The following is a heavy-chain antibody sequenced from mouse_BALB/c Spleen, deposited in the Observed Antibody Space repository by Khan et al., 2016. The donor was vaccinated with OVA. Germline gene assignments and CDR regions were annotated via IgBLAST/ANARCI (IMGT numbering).Heavy chain of an antibody. CDR1: GYTFTSYD. V-gene: IGHV1-85*01. J-gene: IGHJ3*01. D-gene: IGHD2-14*01. CDR3: ARGGYGGFAY. CDR2: IFPGDGST. Sequence: QVQLQQSGAELVKPGASVKLSCKASGYTFTSYDISWVRQRPEQGLEWIGGIFPGDGSTNYNERFKGKATLTTDKSSNTAYMQLSRPTSEDSAVYFCARGGYGGFAYWGQGTLVTVSA.